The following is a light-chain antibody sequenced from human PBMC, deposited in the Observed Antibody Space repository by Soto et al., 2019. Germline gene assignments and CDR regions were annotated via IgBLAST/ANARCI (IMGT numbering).Light chain of an antibody. CDR1: SSNTGANYD. Sequence: QLVLTQPPSVSGAPGQRVTISCTGSSSNTGANYDVHWYQQLPGTAPKLLIYGNNIRPSGVPDRFSGSKSGTSASLAITVLLPEDDAHYYRQSYDRSLTAYVFGTGTKLTVL. CDR3: QSYDRSLTAYV. CDR2: GNN. V-gene: IGLV1-40*01. J-gene: IGLJ1*01.